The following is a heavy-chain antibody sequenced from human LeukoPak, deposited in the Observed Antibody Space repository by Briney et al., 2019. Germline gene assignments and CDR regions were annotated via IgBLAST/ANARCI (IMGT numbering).Heavy chain of an antibody. CDR2: IYTSGST. CDR3: ARDNRDILTGYTAVFDY. J-gene: IGHJ4*02. Sequence: PSETLSLTCTVSGGSISSGSYYWSWIRQPAGKGLEWIGRIYTSGSTNYNPSLKSRVTISVDTSKNQFSLKLSSVTAADTAVYYCARDNRDILTGYTAVFDYWGQGTLVTVSS. V-gene: IGHV4-61*02. D-gene: IGHD3-9*01. CDR1: GGSISSGSYY.